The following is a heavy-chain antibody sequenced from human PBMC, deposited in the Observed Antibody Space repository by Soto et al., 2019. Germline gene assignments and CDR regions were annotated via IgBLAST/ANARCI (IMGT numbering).Heavy chain of an antibody. Sequence: QITLKESGPTLVKPTQTLTLTCTFSGFSLSTSGVDVGWIRQPPGKALEWVALIYWDDEKRYSPSLKSRVTXTXXTSENQVVLTMTNMDPVDTATYYCAHRKSSSWFDFWGQGALVTVSS. CDR1: GFSLSTSGVD. CDR2: IYWDDEK. D-gene: IGHD6-13*01. V-gene: IGHV2-5*02. CDR3: AHRKSSSWFDF. J-gene: IGHJ4*02.